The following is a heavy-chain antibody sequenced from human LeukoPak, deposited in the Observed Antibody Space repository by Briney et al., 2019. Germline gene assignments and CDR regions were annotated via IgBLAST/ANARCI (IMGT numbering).Heavy chain of an antibody. V-gene: IGHV4-39*07. Sequence: SETLSLTCTVSGGSISSSSYYWSWIRQPPGKGLEWIGEINHSGSTNYNPSLKSRVTISVDTSKNQFSLKLSSVTAADTAVYYCARVNSSGWYEDYWGQGTLVTVSS. J-gene: IGHJ4*02. CDR1: GGSISSSSYY. CDR3: ARVNSSGWYEDY. CDR2: INHSGST. D-gene: IGHD6-19*01.